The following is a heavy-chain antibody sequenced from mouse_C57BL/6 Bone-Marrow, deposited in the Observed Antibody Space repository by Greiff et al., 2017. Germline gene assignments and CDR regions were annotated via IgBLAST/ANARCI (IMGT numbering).Heavy chain of an antibody. CDR3: AREKLGSLYAMDY. CDR1: GYTFTSYW. V-gene: IGHV1-69*01. J-gene: IGHJ4*01. D-gene: IGHD6-1*01. Sequence: QVQLQQSGAELVKPGASVKLSCKASGYTFTSYWMHWVKQRPGQGLEWIGEIDPSDSYTNYNQKFKGKSTLTVDKSSSTAYMQLSSLTSEDSAVYYCAREKLGSLYAMDYGGQGTSVTVSA. CDR2: IDPSDSYT.